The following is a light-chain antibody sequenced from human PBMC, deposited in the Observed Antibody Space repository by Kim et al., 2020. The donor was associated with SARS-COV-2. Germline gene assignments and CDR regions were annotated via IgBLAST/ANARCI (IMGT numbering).Light chain of an antibody. J-gene: IGLJ3*02. CDR2: QNT. CDR1: MLGNKY. V-gene: IGLV3-1*01. CDR3: QAWDSSTSDWV. Sequence: SYELTQPPSVSVSPGQAASISCSGDMLGNKYACWYQQKPGQSPVLVIYQNTKRPSGIPERFSGSNSGNTATLTISGTQAMDEADYYCQAWDSSTSDWVFGGGTQLTV.